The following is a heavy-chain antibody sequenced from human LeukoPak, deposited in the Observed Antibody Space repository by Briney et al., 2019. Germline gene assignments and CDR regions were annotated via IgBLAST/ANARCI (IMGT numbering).Heavy chain of an antibody. D-gene: IGHD6-13*01. J-gene: IGHJ4*02. V-gene: IGHV4-38-2*01. CDR2: IFYSESSP. Sequence: SETLSLTCAVSGYSIGSGYYWAWIRQPPGKGLEWIGSIFYSESSPYYNPSLKSRVTISLDTSKNQFSLKVKSVTAADTAVYYCASSSWSGSYFDYWGQGTLVTVSS. CDR1: GYSIGSGYY. CDR3: ASSSWSGSYFDY.